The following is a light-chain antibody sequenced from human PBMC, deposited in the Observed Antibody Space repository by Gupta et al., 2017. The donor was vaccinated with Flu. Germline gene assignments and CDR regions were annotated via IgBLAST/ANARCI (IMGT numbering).Light chain of an antibody. CDR2: KAS. Sequence: DIQMTQSPSTLSASVGDRVTITCRASQSINSWLAWYQQKPGKAPKLLIYKASSLESGVPPRFSGSGSGTAFTLTISSLQPDDFATYYCQLYKTYRPTFGQGTKVEIK. J-gene: IGKJ1*01. V-gene: IGKV1-5*03. CDR3: QLYKTYRPT. CDR1: QSINSW.